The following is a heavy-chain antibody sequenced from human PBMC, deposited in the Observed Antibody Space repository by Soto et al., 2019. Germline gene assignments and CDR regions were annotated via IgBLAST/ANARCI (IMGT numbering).Heavy chain of an antibody. CDR1: GGSFSGYY. CDR2: IDHSGST. V-gene: IGHV4-34*01. J-gene: IGHJ6*02. D-gene: IGHD2-21*02. CDR3: ARGPGCGGDCPPYYYYGMDV. Sequence: LSLTCAVYGGSFSGYYWSWIRQPPGKGLEWIGEIDHSGSTNYNPSLKSRVTISADTSNNQFSLKVSSVTAADTAVYYCARGPGCGGDCPPYYYYGMDVWGQGTTVTVSS.